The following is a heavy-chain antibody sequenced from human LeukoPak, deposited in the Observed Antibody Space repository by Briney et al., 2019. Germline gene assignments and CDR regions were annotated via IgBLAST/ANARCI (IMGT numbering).Heavy chain of an antibody. CDR2: IKPRIDET. Sequence: GASVRVSCMTSGYTFTAYHIHWMRLAPGQGLEWMGWIKPRIDETNIAPKFQGRVAMTTDTSLTPAYMELSSLTSDDTAVYFCATEGSYFLTSFDHWGLGTLVTVSS. J-gene: IGHJ4*02. CDR1: GYTFTAYH. V-gene: IGHV1-2*02. D-gene: IGHD3-10*01. CDR3: ATEGSYFLTSFDH.